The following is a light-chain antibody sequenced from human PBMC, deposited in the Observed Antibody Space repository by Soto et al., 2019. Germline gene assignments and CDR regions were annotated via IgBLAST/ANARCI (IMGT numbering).Light chain of an antibody. CDR1: TSNVANNF. V-gene: IGLV1-51*01. CDR3: GSWDTSLTATV. Sequence: QSVLTPPPSVSAAPGQKVTISCSGTTSNVANNFVSWYQQFPGKAPKLLIYDDIRRPSGIPDRFSASKSGTSATLGITGLQTGDEADYYCGSWDTSLTATVFGTGTKVTVL. J-gene: IGLJ1*01. CDR2: DDI.